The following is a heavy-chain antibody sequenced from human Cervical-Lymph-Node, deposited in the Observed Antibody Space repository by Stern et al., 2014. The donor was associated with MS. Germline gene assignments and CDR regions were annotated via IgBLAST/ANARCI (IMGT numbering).Heavy chain of an antibody. Sequence: VQLVQSGAEVKKPGASVKVSCKASGYTFTGYDMHWVRQAPGQGLEWMGRINPNSGGTNYAQKFQGRVTMTRDTSISTAYMELSRLRSDDTAVYYCARDRGSGTLGGFDYWGQGTLVTVSS. J-gene: IGHJ4*02. CDR2: INPNSGGT. D-gene: IGHD6-19*01. CDR1: GYTFTGYD. CDR3: ARDRGSGTLGGFDY. V-gene: IGHV1-2*06.